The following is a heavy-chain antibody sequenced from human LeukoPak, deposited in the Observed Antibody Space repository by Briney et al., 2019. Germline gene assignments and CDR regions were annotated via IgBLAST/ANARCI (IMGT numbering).Heavy chain of an antibody. V-gene: IGHV5-51*01. J-gene: IGHJ3*02. CDR2: IYPGNSDT. D-gene: IGHD4-11*01. CDR1: GYSFTSYW. CDR3: ARRRQSNYGKNGVVWAFDI. Sequence: GESLKISCKGSGYSFTSYWIGWVRQMPGRGLAWMGIIYPGNSDTRYSPSFQRQVTIAADKSISTAYLQWSSLKASDTAMYYCARRRQSNYGKNGVVWAFDIWGQGTMVTVSS.